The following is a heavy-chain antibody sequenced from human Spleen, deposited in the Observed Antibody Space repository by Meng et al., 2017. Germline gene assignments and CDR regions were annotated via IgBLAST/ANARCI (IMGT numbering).Heavy chain of an antibody. Sequence: SETLSLTCAVYGGSFSGYYWSWIRQTPGRGLEWIGEIDHSGSTTYNPSLKSRVTISVDTSKNQFSLKLYSVTAADTAVYYCARGFAAGYPDYWGQGTLVTVSS. CDR3: ARGFAAGYPDY. CDR1: GGSFSGYY. D-gene: IGHD3-9*01. V-gene: IGHV4-34*01. J-gene: IGHJ4*02. CDR2: IDHSGST.